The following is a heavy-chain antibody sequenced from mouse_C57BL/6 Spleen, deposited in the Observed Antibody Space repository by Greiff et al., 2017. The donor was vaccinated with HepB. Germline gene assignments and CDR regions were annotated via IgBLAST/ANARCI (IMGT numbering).Heavy chain of an antibody. V-gene: IGHV5-4*01. J-gene: IGHJ2*01. D-gene: IGHD2-1*01. CDR1: GFTFSSYA. CDR2: ISDGGSYT. CDR3: ARGGNYFYYFDY. Sequence: EVQRVESGGGLVKPGGSLKLSCAASGFTFSSYAMSWVRQTPEKRLEWVATISDGGSYTYYPDNVKGRFTISRDNAKNNLYLQMSHLKSEDTAMYYCARGGNYFYYFDYWGQGTTLTVSS.